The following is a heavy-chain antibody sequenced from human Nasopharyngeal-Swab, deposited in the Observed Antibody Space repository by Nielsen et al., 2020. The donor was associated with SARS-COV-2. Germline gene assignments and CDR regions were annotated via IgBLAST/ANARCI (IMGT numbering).Heavy chain of an antibody. Sequence: ASVKVSCKASGYTFTSYGISWVRQAPGQGLEWMGWISAYNGNTNYAQKFQGRVTITADKSTSTAYMELSSLRSEDTAVYYCARGLYSSNNYWGQGTLVTVSS. CDR1: GYTFTSYG. D-gene: IGHD6-13*01. J-gene: IGHJ4*02. CDR2: ISAYNGNT. CDR3: ARGLYSSNNY. V-gene: IGHV1-18*01.